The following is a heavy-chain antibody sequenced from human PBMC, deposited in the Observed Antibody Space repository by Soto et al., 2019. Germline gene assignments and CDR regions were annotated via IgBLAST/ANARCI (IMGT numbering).Heavy chain of an antibody. CDR2: ISKDGSVN. J-gene: IGHJ1*01. Sequence: QVQLVESGGRVVQPGGSLRLSCAASGFMFSRYAIHWVRQAPSKGLEWVAVISKDGSVNYYADSVRGRFSISRDKSKNTVYLEMNGMRDDDTAVFYCARSRSGAVPDSFGYWGQGTLVTVSS. CDR1: GFMFSRYA. CDR3: ARSRSGAVPDSFGY. D-gene: IGHD3-3*01. V-gene: IGHV3-30-3*01.